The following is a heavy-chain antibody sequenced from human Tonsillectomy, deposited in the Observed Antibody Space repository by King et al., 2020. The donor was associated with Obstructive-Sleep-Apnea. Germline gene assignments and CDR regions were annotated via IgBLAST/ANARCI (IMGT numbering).Heavy chain of an antibody. Sequence: VQLVESGGGLVQPRGSLRLSCAASGFTFSSYSMNWVRQAPGKGLEWVSYISSISSTIYYADSVKGRFTISRDNAKNSLYLQMNSRRAEDTAVYYCARGHYDSSGYRPDWYFDLWGRGTLVTVSS. V-gene: IGHV3-48*01. CDR2: ISSISSTI. J-gene: IGHJ2*01. CDR1: GFTFSSYS. D-gene: IGHD3-22*01. CDR3: ARGHYDSSGYRPDWYFDL.